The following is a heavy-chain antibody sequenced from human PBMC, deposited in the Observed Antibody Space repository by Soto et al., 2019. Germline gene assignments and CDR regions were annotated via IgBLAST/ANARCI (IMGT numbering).Heavy chain of an antibody. CDR3: AREGEGYGGNRAYYFDY. V-gene: IGHV4-31*03. CDR2: IYYSGST. Sequence: QVQLQESGPGLVKPSQTLSLTCTVSGGSISSGGYYWSWIRQHPGKGLEWIGYIYYSGSTYYNPSLKSRVTISVDTSKNQFSLKLSSVTAADTAVYYCAREGEGYGGNRAYYFDYWGQGTLVTVSS. J-gene: IGHJ4*02. D-gene: IGHD2-15*01. CDR1: GGSISSGGYY.